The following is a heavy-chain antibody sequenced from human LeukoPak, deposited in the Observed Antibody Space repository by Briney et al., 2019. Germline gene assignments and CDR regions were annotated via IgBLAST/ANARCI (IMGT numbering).Heavy chain of an antibody. CDR3: ARDAGVYDSGGHYYFDF. CDR1: GFTFSSYS. Sequence: GGSLRLSCAASGFTFSSYSMNWVRQAPGKGLAWVSSISSSSSYISYADSVKGRFTISRDYAKNSLYLQMNSLRAEDTAVYYCARDAGVYDSGGHYYFDFWGQGTLVTVSS. CDR2: ISSSSSYI. D-gene: IGHD3-22*01. V-gene: IGHV3-21*01. J-gene: IGHJ4*02.